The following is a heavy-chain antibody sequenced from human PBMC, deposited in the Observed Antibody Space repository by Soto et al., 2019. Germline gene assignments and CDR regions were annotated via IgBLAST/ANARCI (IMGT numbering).Heavy chain of an antibody. Sequence: PGGSLRLSCVASGLTFNKHALAWVRQAPGNGLEWVSAISGSGSSTYDSDSVKGRFTISRDNSNNTLYLQMNSLIAEDTAIYYCARTPRVITVISAFDHCGQGTPVTVSA. J-gene: IGHJ4*02. D-gene: IGHD3-22*01. V-gene: IGHV3-23*01. CDR3: ARTPRVITVISAFDH. CDR2: ISGSGSST. CDR1: GLTFNKHA.